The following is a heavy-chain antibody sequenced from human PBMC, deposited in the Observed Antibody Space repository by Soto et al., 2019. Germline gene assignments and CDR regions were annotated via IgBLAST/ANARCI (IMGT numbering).Heavy chain of an antibody. Sequence: SETLSLTCTVSGGSISSYYWSWIRQPPGKGLEWIGYIYYSGSTNYNPSLKSRVTISVDTSKNQFSLKLSSVTAADTAVYYCARLSDYYYYMDVWGKGTTVTVSS. V-gene: IGHV4-59*08. D-gene: IGHD6-25*01. J-gene: IGHJ6*03. CDR1: GGSISSYY. CDR2: IYYSGST. CDR3: ARLSDYYYYMDV.